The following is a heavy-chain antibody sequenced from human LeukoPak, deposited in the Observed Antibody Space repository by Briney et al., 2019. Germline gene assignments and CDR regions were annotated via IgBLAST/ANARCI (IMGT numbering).Heavy chain of an antibody. CDR3: ARRAGAYTPPYGY. CDR2: IYSDNT. V-gene: IGHV3-53*01. J-gene: IGHJ4*02. Sequence: TGRSLRLSCTVSGLTVSSNSMSWARHAPGKGLEWVSFIYSDNTHYSDSLKGRFTISRDNSKNTLYLQMNSLRAEDTSVYYCARRAGAYTPPYGYWGQGALVTVSS. D-gene: IGHD3-10*01. CDR1: GLTVSSNS.